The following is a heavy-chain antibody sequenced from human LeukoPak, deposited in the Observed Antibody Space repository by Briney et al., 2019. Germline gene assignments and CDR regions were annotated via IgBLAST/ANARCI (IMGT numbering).Heavy chain of an antibody. V-gene: IGHV3-30*02. CDR1: GFTFSSYG. J-gene: IGHJ4*02. CDR3: AKDQIRGIAAAGSFDY. CDR2: IRYDGSNK. Sequence: PGGSLRHSCAASGFTFSSYGMHWVRQAPGKGLEWVAFIRYDGSNKYYADSVKGRFTISRDNSKNTLYLQMNSLRAEDTAVYYCAKDQIRGIAAAGSFDYWGQGTLVTVSS. D-gene: IGHD6-13*01.